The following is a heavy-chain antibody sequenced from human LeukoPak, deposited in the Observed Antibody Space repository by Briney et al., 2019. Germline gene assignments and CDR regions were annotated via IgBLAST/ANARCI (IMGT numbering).Heavy chain of an antibody. Sequence: ASVTVSCTASGYTFNGNYIHWVRQAPGQGLEWMGWINPHSGGTNSAQKFQGWVTMTRDASISTAYIELSRLTSDDTAIYYCARAKGDLFNGFYFDYWGQGTLITVSS. J-gene: IGHJ4*02. CDR2: INPHSGGT. V-gene: IGHV1-2*04. CDR1: GYTFNGNY. D-gene: IGHD3-9*01. CDR3: ARAKGDLFNGFYFDY.